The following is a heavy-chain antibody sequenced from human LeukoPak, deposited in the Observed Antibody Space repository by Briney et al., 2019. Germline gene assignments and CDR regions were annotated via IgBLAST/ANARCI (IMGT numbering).Heavy chain of an antibody. Sequence: GGSLRLSCAASGFTFSRYTINWVCQAPGKGLEWVSSISSSSSYIYYADSVKGRFSISRDNAKNSLYLQMNSLRAEETAVYYCARDYYSSSGWSPNWFDPWGLGTLVTVSS. CDR2: ISSSSSYI. D-gene: IGHD6-19*01. CDR1: GFTFSRYT. V-gene: IGHV3-21*01. J-gene: IGHJ5*02. CDR3: ARDYYSSSGWSPNWFDP.